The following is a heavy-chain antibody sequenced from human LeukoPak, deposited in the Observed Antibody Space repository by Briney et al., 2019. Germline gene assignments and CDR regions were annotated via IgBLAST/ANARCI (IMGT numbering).Heavy chain of an antibody. CDR2: SGSGGGT. Sequence: GGSLRLSCAASGFTFSSYAMSWVRQAPGKGLEWVSASGSGGGTYYADSVKGWFTISRDNSKNTLYLQMNSLRAEDTAVYYCAQHNSGIGFDPWGQGTLVTVSS. D-gene: IGHD6-19*01. CDR1: GFTFSSYA. V-gene: IGHV3-23*01. CDR3: AQHNSGIGFDP. J-gene: IGHJ5*02.